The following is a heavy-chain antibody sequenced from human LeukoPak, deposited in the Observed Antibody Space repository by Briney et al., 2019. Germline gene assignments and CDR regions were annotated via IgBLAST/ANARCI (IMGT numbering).Heavy chain of an antibody. V-gene: IGHV3-64*01. CDR1: GFTFSSYA. J-gene: IGHJ2*01. D-gene: IGHD3-10*01. CDR3: ARDRDRDYGSGSYFLWYFDL. Sequence: GGSLRLSCAASGFTFSSYAMHWVRQAPGKGLEYVSAISSNGGSTYYANSVKGRFTISRDNSKNTLYLQMGSLRAEDMAVYHCARDRDRDYGSGSYFLWYFDLWGRGTLVTVSS. CDR2: ISSNGGST.